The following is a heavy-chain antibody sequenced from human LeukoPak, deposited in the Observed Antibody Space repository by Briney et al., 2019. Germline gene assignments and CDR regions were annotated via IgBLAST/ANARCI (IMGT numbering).Heavy chain of an antibody. V-gene: IGHV3-23*01. CDR2: ISGSGGST. J-gene: IGHJ4*02. CDR1: GFTFSSYG. Sequence: GGSLRLSCAASGFTFSSYGMSWVRQAPGKGLEWVSAISGSGGSTYYADSVKGRFTISRDNAKNLLYLQMNSLRAEDTAVYYCARDGLLAARPIDYWGQGTLVTVSS. CDR3: ARDGLLAARPIDY. D-gene: IGHD6-6*01.